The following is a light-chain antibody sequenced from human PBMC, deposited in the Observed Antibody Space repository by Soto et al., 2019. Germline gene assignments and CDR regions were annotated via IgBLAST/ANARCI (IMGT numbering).Light chain of an antibody. J-gene: IGKJ1*01. V-gene: IGKV4-1*01. CDR2: WAS. CDR3: QQYYSTPPT. Sequence: DIVMTQSPDALAVSLGERATINCKSSQSVLYSSNNKNYLAWYQQKPGQPPKLLIYWASTRESGVPDRFSGSGSGTAFTLTISSLQDEDVAVYYCQQYYSTPPTFGQGTKVEIK. CDR1: QSVLYSSNNKNY.